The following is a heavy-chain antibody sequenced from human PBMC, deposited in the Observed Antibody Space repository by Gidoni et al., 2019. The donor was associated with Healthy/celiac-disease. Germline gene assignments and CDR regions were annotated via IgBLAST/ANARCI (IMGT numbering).Heavy chain of an antibody. CDR2: ISYDGSNK. CDR3: AKDRDPFGDYYYMDV. V-gene: IGHV3-30*18. Sequence: QVQLVESGGGVVQPGRSLRLSCAASGFTFSSYGMHWVRQAPGKGLEWVAVISYDGSNKYYADSVKGRFTISRDNSKNTLYLQMNSLRAEDTAVYYCAKDRDPFGDYYYMDVWGKGTTVTVSS. CDR1: GFTFSSYG. J-gene: IGHJ6*03. D-gene: IGHD2-21*02.